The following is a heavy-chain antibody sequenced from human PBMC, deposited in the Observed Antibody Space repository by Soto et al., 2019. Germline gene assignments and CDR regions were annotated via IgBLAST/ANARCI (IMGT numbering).Heavy chain of an antibody. J-gene: IGHJ1*01. V-gene: IGHV3-7*01. CDR2: IKQDGSAK. CDR3: ARASESFTDNYGDYVRRDAEYFQH. CDR1: GFTFSSYW. D-gene: IGHD4-17*01. Sequence: EVQLVESGGGLVQPGGSLRLSCAASGFTFSSYWMSWVRQAPGKGLEWVANIKQDGSAKYYVDSVKGRFTISRDNAKNSLYLQMNSLRAEDTAVYYCARASESFTDNYGDYVRRDAEYFQHWGQGTLVTVSS.